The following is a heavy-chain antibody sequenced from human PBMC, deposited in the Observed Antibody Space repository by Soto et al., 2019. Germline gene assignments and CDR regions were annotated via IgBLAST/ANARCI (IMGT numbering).Heavy chain of an antibody. Sequence: QVTLKESGPVLVKPTETLTLTCTVSGFSLSNARMGVTWIRQPPGKALEWLAHILSNDDKSYNKSLKTRLTISQNPTKGXVVLTMTNLDPVDTATYYCARMGDYGDYGDMALDYWGQGTLVTVSS. CDR3: ARMGDYGDYGDMALDY. V-gene: IGHV2-26*01. J-gene: IGHJ4*02. D-gene: IGHD4-17*01. CDR2: ILSNDDK. CDR1: GFSLSNARMG.